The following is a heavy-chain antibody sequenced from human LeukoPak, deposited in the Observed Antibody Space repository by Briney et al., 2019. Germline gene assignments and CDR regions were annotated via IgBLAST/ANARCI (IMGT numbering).Heavy chain of an antibody. D-gene: IGHD1-26*01. CDR3: AKEGEWELQYYFDY. CDR1: ELTFASIP. J-gene: IGHJ4*02. V-gene: IGHV3-23*01. CDR2: ISGSGGST. Sequence: GGSLRPSFAPPELTFASIPRGGAPRPPGRGRGGVSAISGSGGSTYYADSVKGRFTISRDNSKNTLYLQMNSLGAEDTAVYYCAKEGEWELQYYFDYWGQGTLVTVSS.